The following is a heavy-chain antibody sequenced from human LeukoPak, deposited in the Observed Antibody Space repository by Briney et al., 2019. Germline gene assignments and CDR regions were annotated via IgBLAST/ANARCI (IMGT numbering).Heavy chain of an antibody. CDR3: ARGGDPGLYYYDSSLDY. Sequence: RASETLSLTCTVSGGSISSGSYYWSWIRQPAGKGLEWIGRIYTSGSTNYNPSLKSRVTISVDTSKNQFSLKLSSVTAADTAVYYCARGGDPGLYYYDSSLDYWGQGTLVTVSS. J-gene: IGHJ4*02. CDR1: GGSISSGSYY. V-gene: IGHV4-61*02. D-gene: IGHD3-22*01. CDR2: IYTSGST.